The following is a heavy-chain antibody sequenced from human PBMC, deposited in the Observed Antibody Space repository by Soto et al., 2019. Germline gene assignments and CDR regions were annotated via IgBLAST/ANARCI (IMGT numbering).Heavy chain of an antibody. Sequence: QVQLVQSGAEVKKPGSSVKVSCKASGGTFSSYAISWVRQAPGQGLDWMGGIIPICGTADYAQKFQGRDTITADEFTSTAYMAMSRLRSEDTAVYYCASHSGSSPEGRYYYGMDVWGQGTTVTVSS. CDR2: IIPICGTA. V-gene: IGHV1-69*12. D-gene: IGHD1-26*01. CDR3: ASHSGSSPEGRYYYGMDV. J-gene: IGHJ6*02. CDR1: GGTFSSYA.